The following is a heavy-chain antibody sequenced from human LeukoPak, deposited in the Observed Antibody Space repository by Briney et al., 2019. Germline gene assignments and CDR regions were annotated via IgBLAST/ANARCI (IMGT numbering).Heavy chain of an antibody. D-gene: IGHD3-9*01. Sequence: SETLSLTCTVSGGSISSGSYYWSWIRQPAGKGLEWIGRIYTSGSTNYNPSLKSRVTVSVDTSKNQFSLKLSSVTAADTAVYYCARHADYDILTGYWGYFDYWGQGTLVTVSS. V-gene: IGHV4-61*02. CDR1: GGSISSGSYY. J-gene: IGHJ4*02. CDR3: ARHADYDILTGYWGYFDY. CDR2: IYTSGST.